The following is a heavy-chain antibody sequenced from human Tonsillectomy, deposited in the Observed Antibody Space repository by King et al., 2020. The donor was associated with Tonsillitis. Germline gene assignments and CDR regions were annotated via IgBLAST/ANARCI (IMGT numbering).Heavy chain of an antibody. J-gene: IGHJ3*02. CDR2: IYSGGST. Sequence: VQLVESGGGLVQPGGSLRLSCAASGFTVSSNYMSWVRQAPGKGLEWVSVIYSGGSTYYADSVKGRFTISRDNSKNTLYLQMNSLRAEDTAVYYCARELHGPDGLLLPDAFDIWGQGTMVTVSA. CDR1: GFTVSSNY. CDR3: ARELHGPDGLLLPDAFDI. V-gene: IGHV3-66*01. D-gene: IGHD3-22*01.